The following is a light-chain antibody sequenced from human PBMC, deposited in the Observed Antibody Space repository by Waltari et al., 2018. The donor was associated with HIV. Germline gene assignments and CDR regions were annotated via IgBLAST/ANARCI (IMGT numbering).Light chain of an antibody. V-gene: IGKV2-28*01. Sequence: IVMTQSPLSLPVTPGEPASISCRSSQSLLHSNGYNYLDWYLQKPGQSPQVLMYLGSSRASGVPDRFSGSGSGTDFTLKISGVEAEDVGLYYCMQALQTPITFGQGTRLEIK. CDR1: QSLLHSNGYNY. CDR2: LGS. CDR3: MQALQTPIT. J-gene: IGKJ5*01.